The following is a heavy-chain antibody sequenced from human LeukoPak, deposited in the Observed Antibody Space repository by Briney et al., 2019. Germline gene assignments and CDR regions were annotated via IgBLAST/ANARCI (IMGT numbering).Heavy chain of an antibody. J-gene: IGHJ6*02. CDR2: IRSKAYRGTT. V-gene: IGHV3-49*04. CDR1: GFTFGDHA. D-gene: IGHD5-18*01. Sequence: PGGSLRLSCTGSGFTFGDHAMSWVRQAPGKGLEWVGFIRSKAYRGTTEYAASVKSRFTISRDDSASTAYLQMNSLRTEDTAVYYCARGPIQLWIHNAMDVWGQGTTVTVSS. CDR3: ARGPIQLWIHNAMDV.